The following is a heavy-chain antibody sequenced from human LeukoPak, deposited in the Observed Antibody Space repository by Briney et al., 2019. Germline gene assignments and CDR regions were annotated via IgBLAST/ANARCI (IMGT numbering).Heavy chain of an antibody. CDR3: ARSGGSRGGEVYFDY. D-gene: IGHD2-15*01. J-gene: IGHJ4*02. CDR1: GYTFTGYY. CDR2: INPNIGGT. V-gene: IGHV1-2*06. Sequence: ASVKVSCKASGYTFTGYYMHWVRQAPGQGLEWMGRINPNIGGTNYAQKFQGRVTMTRDTSTSTAYMELSSLRSEDTAVYYCARSGGSRGGEVYFDYWGQGTLVTVSS.